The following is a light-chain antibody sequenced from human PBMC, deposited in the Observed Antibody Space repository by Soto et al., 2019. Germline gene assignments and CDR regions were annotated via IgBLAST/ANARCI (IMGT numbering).Light chain of an antibody. Sequence: DIQMTQSPSSLSASVGDRVTITCRASQGISKYLAWYQQKPGKVPTILIYDASTLQSGVPSRFSGSGSGTDFTITISSLQHEDVATYYSQKYNSAPLTFGGGTKVEIK. CDR3: QKYNSAPLT. CDR1: QGISKY. J-gene: IGKJ4*01. V-gene: IGKV1-27*01. CDR2: DAS.